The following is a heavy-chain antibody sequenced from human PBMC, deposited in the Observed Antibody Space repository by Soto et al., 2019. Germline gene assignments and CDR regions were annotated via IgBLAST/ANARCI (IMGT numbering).Heavy chain of an antibody. J-gene: IGHJ4*02. Sequence: EMQLVESGGGLVQPGGSPRLSCAASGFTFSSYEMHWVRQAPGKGLEWISYISSTGSGTLYADSVRGRFTMSRDNTKNSVSLQMSSLRAEDTAVYYCVRDLHEPLATDALRVANWGQETQVTVSS. CDR3: VRDLHEPLATDALRVAN. D-gene: IGHD2-8*02. CDR2: ISSTGSGT. CDR1: GFTFSSYE. V-gene: IGHV3-48*03.